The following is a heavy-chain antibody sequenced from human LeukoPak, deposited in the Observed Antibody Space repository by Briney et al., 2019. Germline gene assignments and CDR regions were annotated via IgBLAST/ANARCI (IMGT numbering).Heavy chain of an antibody. J-gene: IGHJ5*02. CDR2: IYHSGST. Sequence: PSQTLSLTCTVSGGSISSGGYYWSWIRQPPGKGLEWIGYIYHSGSTYYNPSLKSRVTISVDRSKNQFSLKLSSVTAADTAVYYCARDRRVAGTSWFDPWGQGTLVTVSS. D-gene: IGHD1-1*01. V-gene: IGHV4-30-2*01. CDR1: GGSISSGGYY. CDR3: ARDRRVAGTSWFDP.